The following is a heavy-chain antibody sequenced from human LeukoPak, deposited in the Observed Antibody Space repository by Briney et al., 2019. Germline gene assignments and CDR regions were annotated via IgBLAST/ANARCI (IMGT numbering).Heavy chain of an antibody. V-gene: IGHV3-23*01. CDR2: ISGGGGST. J-gene: IGHJ4*02. D-gene: IGHD6-19*01. CDR1: GFIFSNYA. CDR3: ASQTEYAGGWVDY. Sequence: GGSLRLSCAASGFIFSNYAMSWVRQAPGKGLEWVSAISGGGGSTYYADSVKGRFTISRDNSKNTLYLQMNSLRAEDTAVYYCASQTEYAGGWVDYWGQGTLVTASS.